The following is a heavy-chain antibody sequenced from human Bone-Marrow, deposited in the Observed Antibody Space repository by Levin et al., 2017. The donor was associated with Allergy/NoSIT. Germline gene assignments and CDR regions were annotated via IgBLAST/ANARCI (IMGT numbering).Heavy chain of an antibody. J-gene: IGHJ4*02. D-gene: IGHD2-2*02. CDR3: ARHTRLGCSSPSCYTDY. V-gene: IGHV4-39*01. CDR2: IYYSGST. Sequence: GSLRLSCAVSGGSISSSSYYWGWIRQPPGKGLEWIGTIYYSGSTYYNPSLKSRVTISVDTSKNQFSLNLSSVTAADTALYYCARHTRLGCSSPSCYTDYWGQGTLVTVSP. CDR1: GGSISSSSYY.